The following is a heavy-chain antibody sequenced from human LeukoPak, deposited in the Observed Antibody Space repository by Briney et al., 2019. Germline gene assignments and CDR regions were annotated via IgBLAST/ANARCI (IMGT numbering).Heavy chain of an antibody. J-gene: IGHJ3*02. Sequence: PGGSLRLSCAASGFTVSSNYMSWVRQAPGKGPEWVSVIYSGGSTYYADSVKGRFTISRGNSKNTLYLQMNSLRAEDTAVYYCARFSSSPYAFDIWGQGTMVTVSS. CDR2: IYSGGST. CDR1: GFTVSSNY. D-gene: IGHD6-13*01. CDR3: ARFSSSPYAFDI. V-gene: IGHV3-53*01.